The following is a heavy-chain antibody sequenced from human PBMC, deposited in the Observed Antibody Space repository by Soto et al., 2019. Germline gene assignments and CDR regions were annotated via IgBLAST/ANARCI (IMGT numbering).Heavy chain of an antibody. D-gene: IGHD4-17*01. CDR3: AKDLISYGGTKYYYYYYGMDV. Sequence: EVQLLESGGGLVQPGGSLRLSCAASGFTFSSYAMSWVRQAPGKGLEWVSAISGSGGSTYYADSVKGRFTISRDNSKNTLYLQMNSLRAEDTAVYYCAKDLISYGGTKYYYYYYGMDVWGQGTTVTVSS. V-gene: IGHV3-23*01. J-gene: IGHJ6*02. CDR2: ISGSGGST. CDR1: GFTFSSYA.